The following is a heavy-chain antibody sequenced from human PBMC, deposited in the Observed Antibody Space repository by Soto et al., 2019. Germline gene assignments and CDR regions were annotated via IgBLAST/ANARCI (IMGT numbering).Heavy chain of an antibody. D-gene: IGHD3-9*01. CDR1: GGSFSGYY. CDR2: INHSGST. Sequence: PSETLSLTCAVYGGSFSGYYWSWIRQPPGKGLEWIGEINHSGSTNYNPSLKSRVTISVDTSKNQFSLKLSSVTAADTAVYYCARDRRYFDWLLSELPQGPRVYFDYWGQGTLVTVSS. V-gene: IGHV4-34*01. CDR3: ARDRRYFDWLLSELPQGPRVYFDY. J-gene: IGHJ4*02.